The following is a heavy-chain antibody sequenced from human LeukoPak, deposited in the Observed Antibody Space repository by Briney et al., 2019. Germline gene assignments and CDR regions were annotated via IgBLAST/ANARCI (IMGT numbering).Heavy chain of an antibody. CDR2: IYPGDSDT. J-gene: IGHJ3*01. CDR3: ARDLASTEDAFDF. D-gene: IGHD1-26*01. CDR1: GFRFASSW. Sequence: GESLKISCQTSGFRFASSWIGWVRQTPGKGLEWVGIIYPGDSDTRYSPPFQGQVTISVDKSTNTAYLQWSSLKASDTAIYYCARDLASTEDAFDFWGQGTMLTVPS. V-gene: IGHV5-51*01.